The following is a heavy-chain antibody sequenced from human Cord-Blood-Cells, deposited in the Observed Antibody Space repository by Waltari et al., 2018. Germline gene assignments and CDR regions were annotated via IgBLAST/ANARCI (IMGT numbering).Heavy chain of an antibody. CDR1: GGSISSSSYY. D-gene: IGHD3-10*01. CDR3: ARPRGSGSYYDAFDI. J-gene: IGHJ3*02. Sequence: QLQLQESGPGLVKPSETLSLTCTVSGGSISSSSYYWGWIRQPPGKGLEWIGSIYYSGSTYYNPSLKSRVTISVDTSNNQFSLKLSSVTAADTAVYYCARPRGSGSYYDAFDIWGQGTMVTVSS. V-gene: IGHV4-39*01. CDR2: IYYSGST.